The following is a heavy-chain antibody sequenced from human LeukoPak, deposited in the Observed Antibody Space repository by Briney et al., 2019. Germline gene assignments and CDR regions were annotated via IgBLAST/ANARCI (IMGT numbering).Heavy chain of an antibody. CDR3: ARDSGYCSSTRCSAGGAYNGMDV. V-gene: IGHV3-66*01. D-gene: IGHD2-2*01. CDR1: GFTVSSNY. Sequence: PGGSLRLSCAASGFTVSSNYMSWDRQAPGMGLEWVSVIYSGGSTYYTDSMKGRFTISRDNSENTLYLQMNSLRAEDTAVYYCARDSGYCSSTRCSAGGAYNGMDVWGQGTTVTVSS. J-gene: IGHJ6*01. CDR2: IYSGGST.